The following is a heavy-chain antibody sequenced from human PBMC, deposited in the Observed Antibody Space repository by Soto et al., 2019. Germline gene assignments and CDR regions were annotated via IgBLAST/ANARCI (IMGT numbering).Heavy chain of an antibody. CDR2: ISGSGGTA. J-gene: IGHJ4*01. Sequence: EVQLLXSGGGSVQPXXSLXLSCAASGFTFSSYAMHWVRRPPGKGLEWVSSISGSGGTAYYADSVKGRXXXXXXXXXXXXXXXXXSXRAEDXAVYXCAXGRGQNWNFDYWX. D-gene: IGHD1-1*01. CDR3: AXGRGQNWNFDY. CDR1: GFTFSSYA. V-gene: IGHV3-23*01.